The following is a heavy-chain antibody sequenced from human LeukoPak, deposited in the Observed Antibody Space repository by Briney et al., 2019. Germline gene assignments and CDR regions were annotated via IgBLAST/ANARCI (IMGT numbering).Heavy chain of an antibody. V-gene: IGHV3-15*01. D-gene: IGHD2-2*01. CDR2: IKSKTDGGTT. Sequence: GGSLRLSCAASGFTFSNAWMSWVRQAPGKGLEWGVRIKSKTDGGTTDYAAPVKGRFTISRDDSKNTLYLPMNSLKTEDTAVYYCTTDRDIVVVPAGDACDIWGQGTMVTVSS. CDR1: GFTFSNAW. J-gene: IGHJ3*02. CDR3: TTDRDIVVVPAGDACDI.